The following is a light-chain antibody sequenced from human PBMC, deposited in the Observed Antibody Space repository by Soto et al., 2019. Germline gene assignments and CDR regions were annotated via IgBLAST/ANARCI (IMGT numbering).Light chain of an antibody. J-gene: IGKJ1*01. CDR3: QQRSNWPWT. CDR1: QSVSSY. V-gene: IGKV3-11*01. Sequence: EIVLKQSPATLSLSPGERATLSCRASQSVSSYLAWYQQKPGQAPRLLIYDASNRATGIPARFSGSGSGTDFTLTLSSLEPEDFAVYYCQQRSNWPWTFGQGTKVEIK. CDR2: DAS.